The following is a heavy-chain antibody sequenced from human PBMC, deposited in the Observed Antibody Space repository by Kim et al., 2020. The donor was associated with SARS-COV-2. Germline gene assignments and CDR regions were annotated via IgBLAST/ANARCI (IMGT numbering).Heavy chain of an antibody. V-gene: IGHV3-53*01. D-gene: IGHD3-9*01. CDR2: GST. J-gene: IGHJ4*02. CDR3: ARGRLVNDY. Sequence: GSTYYADSVKGRFTISRDNSKNTLYLQMNSLRAEDTAVYYCARGRLVNDYWGQGTLVTVSS.